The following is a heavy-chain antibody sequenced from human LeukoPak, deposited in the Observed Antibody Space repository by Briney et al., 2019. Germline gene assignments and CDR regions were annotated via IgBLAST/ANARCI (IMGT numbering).Heavy chain of an antibody. D-gene: IGHD3-22*01. CDR2: IYSGGST. J-gene: IGHJ2*01. CDR3: AKPSLYYYDTSGYYRYWYFDL. V-gene: IGHV3-53*05. CDR1: GFTVSSNY. Sequence: GGSLRLSCAASGFTVSSNYMSWVRQAPGKGLEWVSVIYSGGSTYYADSVKGRFTISRDNSKNTLYLQMNSLRAEDTAVYYWAKPSLYYYDTSGYYRYWYFDLWGRGTLVTVSS.